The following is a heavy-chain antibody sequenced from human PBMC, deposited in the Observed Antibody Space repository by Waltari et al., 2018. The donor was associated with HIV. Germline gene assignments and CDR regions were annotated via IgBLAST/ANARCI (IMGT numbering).Heavy chain of an antibody. Sequence: QVQLVESGGGVVQPGRSLRLSCAASGFTFSSYAMHWVRQAPGKGLEWVAVISYDGSNKYYADSVKGRFTISRDNSKNTLYLQMNSLRAEDTAVYYCAREGGYSSGWVDYWGQGTLVTVSS. CDR3: AREGGYSSGWVDY. D-gene: IGHD6-19*01. CDR2: ISYDGSNK. J-gene: IGHJ4*02. V-gene: IGHV3-30*04. CDR1: GFTFSSYA.